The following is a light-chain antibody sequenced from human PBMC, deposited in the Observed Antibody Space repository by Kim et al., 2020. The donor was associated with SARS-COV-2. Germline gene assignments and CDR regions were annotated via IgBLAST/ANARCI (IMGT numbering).Light chain of an antibody. CDR2: DTV. CDR1: SSTGGAGYG. J-gene: IGLJ2*01. V-gene: IGLV1-40*01. Sequence: FPTSCTGRSSTGGAGYGVLESQQLPGTASQLRIYDTVNRTSGVPDRFSGTKSGTSASLAITGLQAKDEADYYCQSYDSSLSVHVVFGGGTQLTVL. CDR3: QSYDSSLSVHVV.